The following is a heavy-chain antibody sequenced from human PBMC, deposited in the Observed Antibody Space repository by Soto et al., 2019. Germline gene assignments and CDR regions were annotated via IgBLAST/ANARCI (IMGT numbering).Heavy chain of an antibody. J-gene: IGHJ4*02. CDR2: ISSGSSSI. D-gene: IGHD4-17*01. CDR3: GSGDHDYADYIDDY. CDR1: GCTIRSYS. V-gene: IGHV3-21*01. Sequence: GVPLRVSYAASGCTIRSYSMNWVRQAPGKGLEWVSSISSGSSSIYYADSVKGRFTISRDNAKNSLYLQMNSLRAEDTAVYYCGSGDHDYADYIDDYWGQGTLVTVSS.